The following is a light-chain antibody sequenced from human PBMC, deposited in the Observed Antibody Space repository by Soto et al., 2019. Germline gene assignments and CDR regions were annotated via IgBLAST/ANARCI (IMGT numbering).Light chain of an antibody. Sequence: QSVLTQPPSVSGAPGQRVTISCTGSSSNIGAGYDVHWYQQLPGTAPKLLIYGNNNRPSGVSDRFSGSNSGTSASLAITGLQPDDEADYYCASWDGSLSGHVFGTGTKVTVL. V-gene: IGLV1-40*01. CDR2: GNN. CDR1: SSNIGAGYD. J-gene: IGLJ1*01. CDR3: ASWDGSLSGHV.